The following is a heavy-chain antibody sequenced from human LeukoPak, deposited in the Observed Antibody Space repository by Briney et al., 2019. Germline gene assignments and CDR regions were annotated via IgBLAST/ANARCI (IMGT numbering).Heavy chain of an antibody. D-gene: IGHD6-13*01. CDR3: ARDSVSSWYLYYYYGMDV. CDR1: GFTFSSYW. J-gene: IGHJ6*02. Sequence: GGSLRLSCAASGFTFSSYWMSWVRQAPGKGLEWVANIKQDGSEKYYVDSVKGRFTISRDNAKNSLYLQMNSLRAEDTAVYYCARDSVSSWYLYYYYGMDVWGQGTTVTASS. CDR2: IKQDGSEK. V-gene: IGHV3-7*01.